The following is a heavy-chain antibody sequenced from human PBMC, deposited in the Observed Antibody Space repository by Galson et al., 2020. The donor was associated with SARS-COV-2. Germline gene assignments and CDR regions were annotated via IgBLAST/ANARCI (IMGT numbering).Heavy chain of an antibody. Sequence: AGGSLRLSCAASGFTFSNAWMSWVRQAPGKGLEWVGRIKSKTDGGTTDYAAPVKGRFTISRDDSKNTLYLQMNSLKTEDTAVYYCTTDLPGRYFDWLFESDTKYYFDYWGQGTLVTVSS. CDR3: TTDLPGRYFDWLFESDTKYYFDY. J-gene: IGHJ4*02. CDR1: GFTFSNAW. CDR2: IKSKTDGGTT. D-gene: IGHD3-9*01. V-gene: IGHV3-15*01.